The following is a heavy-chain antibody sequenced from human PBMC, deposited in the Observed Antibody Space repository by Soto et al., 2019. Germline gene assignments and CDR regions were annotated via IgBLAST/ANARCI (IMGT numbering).Heavy chain of an antibody. CDR2: IYHTGRT. CDR3: ARTDAYNSSFFDS. CDR1: GDSVNSAY. V-gene: IGHV4-31*03. J-gene: IGHJ4*02. D-gene: IGHD6-6*01. Sequence: QVQLQEMGPGLVKPSQTLTITCTVSGDSVNSAYWSWIRQLPGKGLAWMGNIYHTGRTFYNPSLKSRVAISIDTSKPLFSLKMRSVTAADTAVYYCARTDAYNSSFFDSWGRGTVVTVSS.